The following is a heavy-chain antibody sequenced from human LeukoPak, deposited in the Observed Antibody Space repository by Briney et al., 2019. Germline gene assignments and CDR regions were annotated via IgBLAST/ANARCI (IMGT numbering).Heavy chain of an antibody. CDR1: GYTFTDYY. D-gene: IGHD3-3*01. V-gene: IGHV1-18*01. Sequence: RAPMKVSCKTSGYTFTDYYMYWMRQAPGQGLEWMGWITPYNGNTNYAQKLQGRVTMTTDTSTSTAYMELRSLRSDDTAVYYCARAVPPNLEWFYYWGQGTLVTVSS. CDR3: ARAVPPNLEWFYY. J-gene: IGHJ4*02. CDR2: ITPYNGNT.